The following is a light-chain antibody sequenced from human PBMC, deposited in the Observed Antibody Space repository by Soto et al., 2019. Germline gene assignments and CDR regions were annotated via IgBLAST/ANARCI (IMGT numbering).Light chain of an antibody. J-gene: IGKJ4*01. CDR2: GAS. CDR3: QQYKNWPPLT. V-gene: IGKV3-15*01. Sequence: EIVMTQSPATLSVSPGDRATLSCRASQSISSNLAWYQQKLGQAPRLLIYGASTRATGIPARFSGSGSGTEFTLTISSLQSEDFAVYYCQQYKNWPPLTFGGGTKVEIK. CDR1: QSISSN.